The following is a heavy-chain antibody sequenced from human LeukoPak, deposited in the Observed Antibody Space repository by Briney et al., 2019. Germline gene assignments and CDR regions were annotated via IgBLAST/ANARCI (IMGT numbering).Heavy chain of an antibody. CDR3: ARDRSRYCSGGSCYFFDY. D-gene: IGHD2-15*01. J-gene: IGHJ4*02. CDR2: IWYDGSNK. V-gene: IGHV3-33*01. CDR1: GFTFSSYG. Sequence: PGGSLRLSCAASGFTFSSYGMHWVRQAPGKGLEWVAVIWYDGSNKYYADSVKGRFTISRDNSTNTLYLQMNSLRAEDTAVYYCARDRSRYCSGGSCYFFDYWGQGTLVTVS.